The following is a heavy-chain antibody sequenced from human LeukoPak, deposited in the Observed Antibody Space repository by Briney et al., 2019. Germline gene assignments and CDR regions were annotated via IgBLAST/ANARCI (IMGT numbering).Heavy chain of an antibody. J-gene: IGHJ6*03. CDR3: AKGYSSSRAWVFYMDV. Sequence: ASVKVSCKVSGYTFTDYYMHWVQQAPGKGLEWMGLVDPEDGETIYAEKFQGRVTITADTSTDTAYMELSSLRAEDTALYYCAKGYSSSRAWVFYMDVWGKGTTVTVSS. CDR1: GYTFTDYY. V-gene: IGHV1-69-2*01. D-gene: IGHD6-13*01. CDR2: VDPEDGET.